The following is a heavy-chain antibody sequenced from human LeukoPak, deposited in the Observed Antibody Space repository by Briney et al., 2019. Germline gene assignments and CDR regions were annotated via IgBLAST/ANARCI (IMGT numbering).Heavy chain of an antibody. D-gene: IGHD6-13*01. CDR1: GGSIRNYY. CDR3: ARVYYSSSYDYWYFDL. Sequence: SETLSLTCTVSGGSIRNYYWSWIRQPPGKGLEWIGYIYYSGSTNYNPSLKSRVTILVDTSKNQFSLKLSSVTAADTAVYYCARVYYSSSYDYWYFDLWGRGTLVTVSS. J-gene: IGHJ2*01. V-gene: IGHV4-59*01. CDR2: IYYSGST.